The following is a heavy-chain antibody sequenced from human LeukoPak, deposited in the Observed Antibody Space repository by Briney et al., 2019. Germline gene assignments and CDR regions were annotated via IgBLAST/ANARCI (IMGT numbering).Heavy chain of an antibody. CDR1: GFTFSSYW. D-gene: IGHD3-3*01. CDR2: IKQDGSEK. V-gene: IGHV3-7*01. J-gene: IGHJ6*03. Sequence: GGSLRLSCAASGFTFSSYWMSWVRQAPGKGLEWVANIKQDGSEKYYVDSVKGRFTISRDNAKNSLYLQMNSLRAEDTAVYYCARERFLEWVDMDVWGKGTTVTVSS. CDR3: ARERFLEWVDMDV.